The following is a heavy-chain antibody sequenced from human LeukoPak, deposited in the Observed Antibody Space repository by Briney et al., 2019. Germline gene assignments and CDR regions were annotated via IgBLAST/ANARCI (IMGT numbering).Heavy chain of an antibody. V-gene: IGHV4-59*12. Sequence: SETLSLTCTVSGGSISSYYWSWIRQPPGKGLEWIGYIYYSGSTNYNPSLKSRVTISVDTSKNQFSLKLSSVTAADTAVYYCARDEPTSPGAFDIWGQGTMVTVSS. CDR3: ARDEPTSPGAFDI. CDR1: GGSISSYY. J-gene: IGHJ3*02. CDR2: IYYSGST.